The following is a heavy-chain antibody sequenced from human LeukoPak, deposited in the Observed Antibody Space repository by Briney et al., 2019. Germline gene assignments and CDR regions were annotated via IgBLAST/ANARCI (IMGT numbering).Heavy chain of an antibody. CDR3: ARGYCSSTSCYHNWFDP. J-gene: IGHJ5*02. CDR2: IYYSGST. CDR1: GGSISSYY. V-gene: IGHV4-59*01. Sequence: SETLSLTCTVSGGSISSYYWSWILQPPGKGLEWIGYIYYSGSTNYNPSLKSRVTISVDTSKNQFSLKLSSVTAADTAVYYCARGYCSSTSCYHNWFDPWGQGTLVTVSS. D-gene: IGHD2-2*01.